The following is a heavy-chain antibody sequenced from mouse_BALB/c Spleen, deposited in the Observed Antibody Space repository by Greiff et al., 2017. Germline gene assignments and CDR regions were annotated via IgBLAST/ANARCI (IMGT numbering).Heavy chain of an antibody. V-gene: IGHV2-9*02. CDR3: ARDDLLRLPWFAY. CDR2: IWAGGST. Sequence: VKLMESGPGLVAPSQSLSITCTVSGFSLTSYGVHWVRQPPGKGLEWLGVIWAGGSTNYNSALMSRLSISKDNSKSQVFLKMNSLQTDDTAMYYCARDDLLRLPWFAYWGQGTLVTVSA. CDR1: GFSLTSYG. J-gene: IGHJ3*01. D-gene: IGHD1-2*01.